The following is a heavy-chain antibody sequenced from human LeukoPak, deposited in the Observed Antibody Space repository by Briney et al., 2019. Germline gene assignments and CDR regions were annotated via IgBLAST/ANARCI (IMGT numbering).Heavy chain of an antibody. Sequence: SETLSLTCAVYGGSFSGYYWSWIRQPPGKGLERIGEINHSGSTNYNPSLKSRVTISVDTSKNQFSLKLSSVTAADTAVYYCARAGAYYGSGSFRYYFDYWGQGTLVTVSS. CDR1: GGSFSGYY. D-gene: IGHD3-10*01. CDR2: INHSGST. V-gene: IGHV4-34*01. CDR3: ARAGAYYGSGSFRYYFDY. J-gene: IGHJ4*02.